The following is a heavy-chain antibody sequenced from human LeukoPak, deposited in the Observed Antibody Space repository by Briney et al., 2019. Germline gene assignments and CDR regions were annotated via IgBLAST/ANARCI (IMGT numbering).Heavy chain of an antibody. Sequence: GGSLRLSCAASGFPFSSYAMSWVRQAPGKGLEWVSVIYSGGSTYYADSVKGRFTISRDNSKNTLYLQMNSLRAEDTAVYYCARDWAGTGYFDYWGQGTLVTVSS. J-gene: IGHJ4*02. CDR2: IYSGGST. CDR3: ARDWAGTGYFDY. D-gene: IGHD6-19*01. V-gene: IGHV3-53*01. CDR1: GFPFSSYA.